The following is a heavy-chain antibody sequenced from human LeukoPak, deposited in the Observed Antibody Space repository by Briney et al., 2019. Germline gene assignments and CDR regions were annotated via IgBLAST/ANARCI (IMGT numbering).Heavy chain of an antibody. CDR2: IHYIENT. Sequence: KPSETLSLTCTVSGGSIRSYYWSWIRQPPGKGLKWIGYIHYIENTSYNPSLKSRLTISMDTSRNQFSLKLASVTAADTAVYYCARASGIVGAINWGYYYGMDVWGQGTTVTVSS. CDR1: GGSIRSYY. V-gene: IGHV4-59*01. J-gene: IGHJ6*02. CDR3: ARASGIVGAINWGYYYGMDV. D-gene: IGHD1-26*01.